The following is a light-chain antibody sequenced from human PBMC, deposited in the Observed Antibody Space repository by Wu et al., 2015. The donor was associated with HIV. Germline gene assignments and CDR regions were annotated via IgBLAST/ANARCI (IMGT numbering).Light chain of an antibody. CDR3: QQHNNWPLT. CDR1: QSVSSY. J-gene: IGKJ5*01. V-gene: IGKV3-11*01. Sequence: DILLTQSPDTLSLSPGERATLSCRASQSVSSYLAWYQQKPGQTPRLLIYDASNRATGIPARFSGSGSGTDFTLTISSLEPEDFAIYCCQQHNNWPLTFGQGTRVEIK. CDR2: DAS.